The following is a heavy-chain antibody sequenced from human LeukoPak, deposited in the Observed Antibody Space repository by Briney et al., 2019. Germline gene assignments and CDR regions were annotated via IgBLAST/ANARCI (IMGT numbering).Heavy chain of an antibody. Sequence: GGSLRLSCAASGFTFSSYAMSWVRQAPGKGLEWVSAISGSGGSTYYADSVKGRFTISRGNSKNTPYLQMNSLRAEDTAVYYCAKARYRDYGDYAGDAFDIWGQGTMVTVSS. D-gene: IGHD4-17*01. CDR3: AKARYRDYGDYAGDAFDI. V-gene: IGHV3-23*01. CDR1: GFTFSSYA. CDR2: ISGSGGST. J-gene: IGHJ3*02.